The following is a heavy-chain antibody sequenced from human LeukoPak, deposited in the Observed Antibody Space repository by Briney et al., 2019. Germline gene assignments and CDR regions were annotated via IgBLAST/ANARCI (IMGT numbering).Heavy chain of an antibody. CDR1: GFTFSNYG. CDR2: IRDDGSNK. CDR3: TYASG. V-gene: IGHV3-30*02. Sequence: GGYLRLSCAAAGFTFSNYGMHWVRQAPSKGLEWVALIRDDGSNKYYADSVKGRFTISRDNSKNTLYLQMNSLRADDTGVYYCTYASGWGQGTLVTVSS. J-gene: IGHJ4*02.